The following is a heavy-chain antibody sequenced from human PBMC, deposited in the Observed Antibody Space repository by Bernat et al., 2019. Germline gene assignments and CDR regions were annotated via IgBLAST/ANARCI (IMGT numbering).Heavy chain of an antibody. CDR3: ARSRVRVTNLYYGMDV. CDR2: IYTSGST. CDR1: GGSISSGSYY. J-gene: IGHJ6*02. Sequence: QVQLQESGPGLVKPSQTLSLTCTVSGGSISSGSYYWSWIRQPAGKGLEWIGRIYTSGSTNYNPSLKSRVTISVDTSKNQFSLKLSSVTAADTAVYYCARSRVRVTNLYYGMDVWGQGTTVTVSS. D-gene: IGHD3-3*01. V-gene: IGHV4-61*02.